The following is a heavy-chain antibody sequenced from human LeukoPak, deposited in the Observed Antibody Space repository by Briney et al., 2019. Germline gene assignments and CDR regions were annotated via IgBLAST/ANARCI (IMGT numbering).Heavy chain of an antibody. CDR2: IYPSGS. CDR1: GDSIGSNY. CDR3: AKSSGSYRP. V-gene: IGHV4-4*07. D-gene: IGHD1-26*01. Sequence: SETLSLTCTVSGDSIGSNYWSWIRQPAGKGLEWIGRIYPSGSNYNPSLTSRVTISVDKSKNQFSLKLISVTAADTAMYYCAKSSGSYRPWGQGTLVTVSS. J-gene: IGHJ5*02.